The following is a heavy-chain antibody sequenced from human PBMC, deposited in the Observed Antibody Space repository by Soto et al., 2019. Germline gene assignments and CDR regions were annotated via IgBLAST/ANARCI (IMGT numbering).Heavy chain of an antibody. CDR1: GGTFSSYA. D-gene: IGHD2-2*01. Sequence: ASVKVSCKASGGTFSSYAISWVRQAPGQGLQWMGGIIPIFGTANYAQKFQGRVTITADESTSTAYMELSSLRSEDTAVYYCARRVVVPAAIDVGDYYYYYGMDVWGQGTTVTVSS. V-gene: IGHV1-69*13. CDR3: ARRVVVPAAIDVGDYYYYYGMDV. J-gene: IGHJ6*02. CDR2: IIPIFGTA.